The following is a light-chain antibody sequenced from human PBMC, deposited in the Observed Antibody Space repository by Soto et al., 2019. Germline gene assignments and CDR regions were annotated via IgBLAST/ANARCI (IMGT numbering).Light chain of an antibody. CDR2: KAS. CDR3: QHYNSYSEA. CDR1: QTISSW. J-gene: IGKJ1*01. Sequence: DIQMTQSPSTLSGSVGDRVTITCRASQTISSWLAWYQKKPGKAPKLLIYKASTLKSGVQSRFSGSGSGTEFTLTISSLQPYDVATYDCQHYNSYSEAFGEGTKVELK. V-gene: IGKV1-5*03.